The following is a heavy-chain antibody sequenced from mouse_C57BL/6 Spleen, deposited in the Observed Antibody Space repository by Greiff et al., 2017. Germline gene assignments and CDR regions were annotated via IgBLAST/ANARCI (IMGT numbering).Heavy chain of an antibody. V-gene: IGHV1-19*01. CDR3: ARGGSHFGD. CDR1: GYTFTDYY. Sequence: EVQLQQSGPVLVKPGASVKMSCKASGYTFTDYYMNWVKQSHGKSLEWIGDINPYNGGTSYNQKFKGKATLTVDKSSSTAYMELNSLTSEDSAVYYCARGGSHFGDWGQGTTLTVSS. CDR2: INPYNGGT. J-gene: IGHJ2*01.